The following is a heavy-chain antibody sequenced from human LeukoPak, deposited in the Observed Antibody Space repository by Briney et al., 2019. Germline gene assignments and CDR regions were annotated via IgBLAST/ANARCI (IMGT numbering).Heavy chain of an antibody. CDR2: INPSGGST. J-gene: IGHJ3*02. V-gene: IGHV1-46*01. CDR3: ASSSGYHAFDI. D-gene: IGHD3-22*01. CDR1: GYTFTGYY. Sequence: GASVKVSCKASGYTFTGYYMHWVRQAPGQGLEWMGIINPSGGSTSYAQKFQGRVTMTRDTSTSTVYMELSSLRSEDTAVYYCASSSGYHAFDIWGQGTMVTVSS.